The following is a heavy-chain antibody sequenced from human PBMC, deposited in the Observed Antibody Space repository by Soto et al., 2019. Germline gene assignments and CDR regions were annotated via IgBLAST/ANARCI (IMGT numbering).Heavy chain of an antibody. CDR1: GDSVSSNSAA. CDR3: ARGSYDSSWY. J-gene: IGHJ4*02. CDR2: TYYRSTCKY. V-gene: IGHV6-1*01. Sequence: QVQLQQSGPGLVKPSQTLSLTCAISGDSVSSNSAAWHWIRQSPSRGLEWLGRTYYRSTCKYEYAVSVQSRISINPDTSKNQFSLQLNFVTAEDTAVYYCARGSYDSSWYWGQGTLVTVSS. D-gene: IGHD6-13*01.